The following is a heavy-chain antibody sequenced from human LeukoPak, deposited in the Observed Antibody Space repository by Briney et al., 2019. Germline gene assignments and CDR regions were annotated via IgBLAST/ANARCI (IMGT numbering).Heavy chain of an antibody. D-gene: IGHD4-17*01. Sequence: PSETLSLTCTVSGGSISSSSYYWGWIRQPPGKGLEWIGSIYYSGSTYYNPSLKSRVTISVDTSKNQFSLKLSSVTAADTAVYYCARHGGQWATVNYWGQGTLVTVSS. J-gene: IGHJ4*02. V-gene: IGHV4-39*07. CDR2: IYYSGST. CDR1: GGSISSSSYY. CDR3: ARHGGQWATVNY.